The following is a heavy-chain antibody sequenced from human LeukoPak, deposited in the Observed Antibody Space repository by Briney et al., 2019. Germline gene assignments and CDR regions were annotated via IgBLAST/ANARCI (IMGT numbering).Heavy chain of an antibody. CDR2: FDPEDGET. V-gene: IGHV1-24*01. CDR3: ARDLYYDSSGYERVNWFDP. CDR1: GYTLTELS. J-gene: IGHJ5*02. D-gene: IGHD3-22*01. Sequence: ASVKVSCKVSGYTLTELSMHWVRQAPGKGLEWMGGFDPEDGETIYAQKFQGRVTMTEDTSTDTACMELSNLRSEDTAVYYCARDLYYDSSGYERVNWFDPWGQGTLVTVSS.